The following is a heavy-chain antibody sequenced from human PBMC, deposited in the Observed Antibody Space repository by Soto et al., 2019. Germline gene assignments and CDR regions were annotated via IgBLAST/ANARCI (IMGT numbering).Heavy chain of an antibody. CDR3: ARPRSSGRGPYGMDV. J-gene: IGHJ6*02. Sequence: PGGSLSLSCAASGFTFSSYWMSWVRQAPGKGLEWVANIKQDGSEKYYVDSVKGRFTISRDNAKNSLYLQMNSLRAEDTAVYYCARPRSSGRGPYGMDVWGQGTTVTVSS. CDR1: GFTFSSYW. V-gene: IGHV3-7*03. D-gene: IGHD2-15*01. CDR2: IKQDGSEK.